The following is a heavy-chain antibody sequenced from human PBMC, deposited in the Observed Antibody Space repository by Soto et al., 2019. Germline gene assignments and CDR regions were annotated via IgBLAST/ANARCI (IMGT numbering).Heavy chain of an antibody. Sequence: EVQLLESGGGLVQPGGSLRLSCAASGFTFSSYAMSWVRQAPGKGLEWVSAVGTGGTAYYADSVKGRLTLSRDNSRDTLYVDLNSLRAENTSLYYCFTCGPDTGTRYFPHWGQGTRVTVSS. D-gene: IGHD1-1*01. CDR2: VGTGGTA. CDR1: GFTFSSYA. J-gene: IGHJ1*01. CDR3: FTCGPDTGTRYFPH. V-gene: IGHV3-23*01.